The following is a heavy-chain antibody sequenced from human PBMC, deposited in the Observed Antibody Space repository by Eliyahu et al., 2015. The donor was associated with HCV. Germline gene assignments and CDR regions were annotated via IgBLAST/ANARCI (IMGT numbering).Heavy chain of an antibody. Sequence: QVQLVQSGAEVKKPGASVKVSCKASGYTFTSYGIXXGRQXPGKGLGWMGWXSAYNGNTNYAQKLQGRVTMTTDTSTSTAYMELRSLRSDDTAVYYCARSLTGYDFWSGYPGALSFPALDYYYGMDVWGQGTTVTVSS. V-gene: IGHV1-18*04. CDR2: XSAYNGNT. CDR3: ARSLTGYDFWSGYPGALSFPALDYYYGMDV. J-gene: IGHJ6*02. CDR1: GYTFTSYG. D-gene: IGHD3-3*01.